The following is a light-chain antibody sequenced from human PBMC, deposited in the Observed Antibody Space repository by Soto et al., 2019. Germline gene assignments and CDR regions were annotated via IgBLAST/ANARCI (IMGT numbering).Light chain of an antibody. CDR2: SNN. Sequence: QSVPTQPPSASGTPGQRVTISCSGSSSNIGSNTVNWYQQLPGTAPKLLIYSNNQRPSGVPDRFSGSKSGTSASLAISGLQSEDEADYYCAAWDASLNGWVFGGGTKLNVL. CDR1: SSNIGSNT. J-gene: IGLJ3*02. V-gene: IGLV1-44*01. CDR3: AAWDASLNGWV.